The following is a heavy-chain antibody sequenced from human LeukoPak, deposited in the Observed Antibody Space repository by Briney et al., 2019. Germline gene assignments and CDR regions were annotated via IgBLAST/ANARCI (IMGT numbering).Heavy chain of an antibody. Sequence: PGGSLRLSCAASGFTFSSYGMHWVRQAPGKGLEWVAFIRYDGSNKYYADSVKGRFTISRDNSKNTLYLQMNSLRAEDTAVYYCAKRLAIAAAGGSARDYYMDVWGKGTTVTVSS. CDR1: GFTFSSYG. V-gene: IGHV3-30*02. D-gene: IGHD6-13*01. J-gene: IGHJ6*03. CDR2: IRYDGSNK. CDR3: AKRLAIAAAGGSARDYYMDV.